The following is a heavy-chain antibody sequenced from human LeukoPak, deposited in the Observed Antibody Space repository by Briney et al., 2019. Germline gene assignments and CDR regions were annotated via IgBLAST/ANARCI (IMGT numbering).Heavy chain of an antibody. V-gene: IGHV3-66*04. CDR2: IYSGGST. J-gene: IGHJ3*02. CDR3: ARHGWIDDSFDI. Sequence: GGSLRLSCGASGFTFSSYAMSWVRQAPGKGPEWVSAIYSGGSTYYADSVRGRFLISRDNSKNTLYLQMTSLRAEDTAVYYCARHGWIDDSFDIWGQGTMVVVSA. CDR1: GFTFSSYA. D-gene: IGHD5-12*01.